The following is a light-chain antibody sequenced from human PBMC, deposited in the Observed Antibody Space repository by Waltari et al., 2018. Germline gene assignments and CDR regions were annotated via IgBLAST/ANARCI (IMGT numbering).Light chain of an antibody. CDR1: SGSIASNY. Sequence: NFMLTQPHSVSESPGKTVTISCTRSSGSIASNYVQWYQQRPGSAPTTVIYEDNQRPSGVPDRFSGSIDRSSNSASLTISGLKTEDEADYYCQSYDDNSRRVVGGGTKLTVL. J-gene: IGLJ3*02. CDR2: EDN. V-gene: IGLV6-57*04. CDR3: QSYDDNSRRV.